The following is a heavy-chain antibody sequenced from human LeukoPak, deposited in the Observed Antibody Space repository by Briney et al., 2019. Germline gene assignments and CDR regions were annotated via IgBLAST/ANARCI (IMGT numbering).Heavy chain of an antibody. CDR2: TYYRSKWYN. D-gene: IGHD6-13*01. J-gene: IGHJ6*04. CDR3: ARDRAAAGYYYYYGMDV. V-gene: IGHV6-1*01. CDR1: GDSVSSNSAA. Sequence: SQTLSLTCAISGDSVSSNSAAWNWIRQSPSRGLECLGRTYYRSKWYNDYAVSVKSRITINPDTSKNQFSLQLNSVTPEDTAVYYCARDRAAAGYYYYYGMDVWGKGTTVTVSS.